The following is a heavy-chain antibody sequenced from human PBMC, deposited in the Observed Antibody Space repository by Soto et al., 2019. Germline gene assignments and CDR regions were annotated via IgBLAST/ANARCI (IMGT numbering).Heavy chain of an antibody. Sequence: SETLSLTCSVSGASISSYYWTWIRQPPGGGLEWIGYMHHTQGTNDNPSLRGRVHMSIDTSMNQFSLRLTSVTAADTAVYYCARAHFAGYFEWLDPWGHGTLVTVSS. CDR2: MHHTQGT. D-gene: IGHD3-9*01. J-gene: IGHJ5*02. V-gene: IGHV4-59*01. CDR1: GASISSYY. CDR3: ARAHFAGYFEWLDP.